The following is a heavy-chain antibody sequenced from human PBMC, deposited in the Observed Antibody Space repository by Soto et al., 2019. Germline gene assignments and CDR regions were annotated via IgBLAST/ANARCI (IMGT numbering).Heavy chain of an antibody. CDR2: SIPIFGTA. J-gene: IGHJ6*02. Sequence: QVQLVQSGAEVKKPGSSVKVSCKASGGTFSSYAISWVRQAPGQGLEWMGGSIPIFGTANYAQKFQGRVTITADESTSTAYMELSSLRSEDTAVYYCARGGYCSGGSCVRYYYYYGMDVWGQGTTVTVSS. D-gene: IGHD2-15*01. CDR3: ARGGYCSGGSCVRYYYYYGMDV. CDR1: GGTFSSYA. V-gene: IGHV1-69*12.